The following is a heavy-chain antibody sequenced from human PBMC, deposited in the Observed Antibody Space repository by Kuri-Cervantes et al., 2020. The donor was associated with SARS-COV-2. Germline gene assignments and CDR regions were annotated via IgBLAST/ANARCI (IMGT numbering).Heavy chain of an antibody. CDR2: ISSSGSTI. D-gene: IGHD1-26*01. Sequence: GGSLRLSCAASGFTFSSYEMNLVRQAPGKGLEWVSYISSSGSTIYYADAVKCRFTISRDNAKNSLYLQMNSLSAEDTAVYYCARNDWELVSGYYFDYWGQGTLVTVSS. CDR3: ARNDWELVSGYYFDY. J-gene: IGHJ4*02. V-gene: IGHV3-48*03. CDR1: GFTFSSYE.